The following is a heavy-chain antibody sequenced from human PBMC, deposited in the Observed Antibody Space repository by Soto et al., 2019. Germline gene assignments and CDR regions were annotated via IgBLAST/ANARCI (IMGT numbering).Heavy chain of an antibody. CDR2: INPNSGGT. CDR3: ARDLYYYGSGSYPSYYYYGMDV. D-gene: IGHD3-10*01. CDR1: GYTFTGYY. Sequence: VKVSCKASGYTFTGYYMHWVRQAPGQGLEWMGWINPNSGGTNYAQKFQGWVTMTRDTSISTAYMELSRLRSDDTAVYYCARDLYYYGSGSYPSYYYYGMDVWGQGTTVTVSS. J-gene: IGHJ6*02. V-gene: IGHV1-2*04.